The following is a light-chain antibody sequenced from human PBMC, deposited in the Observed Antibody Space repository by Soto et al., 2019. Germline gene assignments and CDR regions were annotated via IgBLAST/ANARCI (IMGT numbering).Light chain of an antibody. CDR3: QDYGTSLT. CDR1: QSVSRSN. V-gene: IGKV3-20*01. CDR2: GAS. Sequence: EIVLTQSPGPLSLSPGERATLSCRASQSVSRSNFGWYQQKPGQSPRLLIYGASSRSTRIPDRLSGAGSGTDLAPSINSLDDEDSADYYCQDYGTSLTYAGVTKV. J-gene: IGKJ4*01.